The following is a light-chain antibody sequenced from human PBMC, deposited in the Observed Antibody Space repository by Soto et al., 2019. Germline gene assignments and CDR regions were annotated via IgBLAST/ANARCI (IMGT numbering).Light chain of an antibody. CDR2: GAS. CDR3: QQYNTSPPIT. J-gene: IGKJ5*01. Sequence: EIVMTQSPATLSVSPGDRATLSCRASQSVSSNLAWYQQKPGQAPRLLIYGASTMATGIPARFSGSGSGTEFTLTISSLQSEDFAVYYCQQYNTSPPITFGQGTRLDIK. V-gene: IGKV3-15*01. CDR1: QSVSSN.